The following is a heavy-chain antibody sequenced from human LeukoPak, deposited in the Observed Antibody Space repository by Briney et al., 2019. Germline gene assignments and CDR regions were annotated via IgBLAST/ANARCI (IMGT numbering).Heavy chain of an antibody. CDR2: ISYDGSNK. V-gene: IGHV3-30*01. Sequence: GGSLRLSCAASGFTFSSYAMHWVRQAPGKGLEWVAVISYDGSNKYYADSVKGRFTISRDNSKNTLYLQMNSLRAEDTAVYYCARWDEWSPGDAFDIWGQGTMVTVSS. CDR1: GFTFSSYA. CDR3: ARWDEWSPGDAFDI. D-gene: IGHD3-3*01. J-gene: IGHJ3*02.